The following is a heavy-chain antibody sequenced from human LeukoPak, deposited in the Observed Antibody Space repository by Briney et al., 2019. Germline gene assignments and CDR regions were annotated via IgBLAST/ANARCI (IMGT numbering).Heavy chain of an antibody. CDR1: GYTFTGYY. D-gene: IGHD6-19*01. Sequence: ASVKVSCQASGYTFTGYYMHWVRQAPGQGLEWMGWLNPNSGGTNHAQKFQCRVTMTRGTFISTAHMELNRLRSDDSAVYYCAGGQQWLPISYWGQGTLVTVSS. J-gene: IGHJ4*02. CDR3: AGGQQWLPISY. V-gene: IGHV1-2*02. CDR2: LNPNSGGT.